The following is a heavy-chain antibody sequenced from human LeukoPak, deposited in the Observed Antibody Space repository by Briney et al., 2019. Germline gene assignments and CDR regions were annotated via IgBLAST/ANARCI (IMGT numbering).Heavy chain of an antibody. CDR1: GFTFANYA. V-gene: IGHV3-23*01. CDR2: ISGSGSNT. CDR3: AKERGISYTYEFDF. D-gene: IGHD3-16*01. J-gene: IGHJ4*02. Sequence: GGSLRLSCAASGFTFANYAMTWVRQAPGKGLDWVSLISGSGSNTYYTDSVQGRFTISRDNSRNTLYLQMSSLRAEDTAIYYCAKERGISYTYEFDFWGQGALVTVSS.